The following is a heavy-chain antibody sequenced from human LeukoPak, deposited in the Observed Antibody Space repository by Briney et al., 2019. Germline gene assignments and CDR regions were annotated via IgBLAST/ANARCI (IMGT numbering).Heavy chain of an antibody. J-gene: IGHJ6*03. CDR1: GYIFTDYY. CDR2: INPNSGGT. CDR3: ARGDVLLWFGELLDGYYYYYMDA. D-gene: IGHD3-10*01. Sequence: ASVKASCKASGYIFTDYYMHWVRQAPGQGLEWMGWINPNSGGTNYAQKFQGRVTMTRDTSISTAYMELSRLRSDDTAVYYCARGDVLLWFGELLDGYYYYYMDAWGKGTTVTVSS. V-gene: IGHV1-2*02.